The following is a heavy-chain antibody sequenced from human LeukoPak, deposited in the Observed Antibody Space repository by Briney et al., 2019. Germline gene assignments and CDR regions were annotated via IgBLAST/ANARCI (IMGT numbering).Heavy chain of an antibody. J-gene: IGHJ6*03. Sequence: TSETLSLTCTVSGGSISSSSYYWGWIRQPPGKGLEWIGSIYYSRSTYYNPFLKSRVTISVDTSKNQFSLKLSSVTAADTAVYYCARGGWFGESDYYYYYMDVWGKGTTVTISS. CDR3: ARGGWFGESDYYYYYMDV. CDR2: IYYSRST. D-gene: IGHD3-10*01. V-gene: IGHV4-39*07. CDR1: GGSISSSSYY.